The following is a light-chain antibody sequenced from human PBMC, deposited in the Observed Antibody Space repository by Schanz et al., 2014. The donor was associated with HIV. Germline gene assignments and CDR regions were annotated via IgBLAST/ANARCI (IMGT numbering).Light chain of an antibody. Sequence: QSALTQPASVSGSPGQSITISCTGTSSDVGRYNLLSWYQQHPGKAPKLMIYEGSKRPSGVSNRFSGSKSGNTASLTISGLQAEDEADYYCCSYAGSSTVAFGGGTKLTVL. J-gene: IGLJ3*02. CDR2: EGS. CDR1: SSDVGRYNL. CDR3: CSYAGSSTVA. V-gene: IGLV2-23*01.